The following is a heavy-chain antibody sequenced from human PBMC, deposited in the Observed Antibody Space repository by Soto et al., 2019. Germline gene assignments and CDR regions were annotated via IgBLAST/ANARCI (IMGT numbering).Heavy chain of an antibody. V-gene: IGHV4-4*07. D-gene: IGHD5-18*01. J-gene: IGHJ6*02. Sequence: SETLSLTCTVSGGSISIYYWSWIRHPAGKGLEWIGRIYTSGSTNYNPSLKSRVTMSVDTSKNQFSLKLSSVTAADTAVYYCARGGYSYGPGPYYYYGMDVWGQGTTVTVSS. CDR2: IYTSGST. CDR3: ARGGYSYGPGPYYYYGMDV. CDR1: GGSISIYY.